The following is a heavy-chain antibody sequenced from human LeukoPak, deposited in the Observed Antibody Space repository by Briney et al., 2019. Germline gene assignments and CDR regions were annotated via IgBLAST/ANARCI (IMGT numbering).Heavy chain of an antibody. V-gene: IGHV1-2*02. D-gene: IGHD1-1*01. Sequence: ASVKVSCKASGYTFTGYYMHWVRQAPAQGIEWMGWINPKSGGTNYEQKLQGRVIMTRDTSISTAYMELSRLTSDDTAVYYCARHMTTANNWFDPWGQGTLVTVSS. CDR1: GYTFTGYY. J-gene: IGHJ5*02. CDR2: INPKSGGT. CDR3: ARHMTTANNWFDP.